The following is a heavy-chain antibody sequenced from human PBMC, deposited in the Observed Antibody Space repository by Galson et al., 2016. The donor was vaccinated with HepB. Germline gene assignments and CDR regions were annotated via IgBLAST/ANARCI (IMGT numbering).Heavy chain of an antibody. V-gene: IGHV3-23*01. D-gene: IGHD3-9*01. CDR3: ARIYYEILTGLTPWYYFDS. Sequence: SLRLSCAASKFTFRNYAMSWVRQAPGKGLEWVSSISGPGRNTYYADSVKGRFTISRDNSKNTLHLQMNSLRAEDTAVYYCARIYYEILTGLTPWYYFDSWGQGTLVTVSS. J-gene: IGHJ4*02. CDR2: ISGPGRNT. CDR1: KFTFRNYA.